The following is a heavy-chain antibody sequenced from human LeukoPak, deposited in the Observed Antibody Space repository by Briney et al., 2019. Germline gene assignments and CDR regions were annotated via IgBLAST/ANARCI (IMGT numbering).Heavy chain of an antibody. D-gene: IGHD3-22*01. Sequence: SETLSLTCAVYGGSFSGYYWSWIRQPPGKGLEWIGEINHSGSTNYNPPLKSRVTISVDTSKNQFSLKLSSVTAADTAVYYCATNYYDSSGLTDYWGQGTLVTVSS. V-gene: IGHV4-34*01. CDR3: ATNYYDSSGLTDY. CDR2: INHSGST. CDR1: GGSFSGYY. J-gene: IGHJ4*02.